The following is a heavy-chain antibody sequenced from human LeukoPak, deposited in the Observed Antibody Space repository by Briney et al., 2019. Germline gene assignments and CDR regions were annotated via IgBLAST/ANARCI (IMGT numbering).Heavy chain of an antibody. J-gene: IGHJ6*02. D-gene: IGHD3-10*01. Sequence: RASVKVSCKAFGYTFTGYYMHWVRQAPGQGLEWMGRINPNSGGTNYAQKFLGRVTMTRDTSISTVYMELSRLRSDDTAVYYCAAWAYVSGNGMDVWGQGTTVTVSS. CDR2: INPNSGGT. V-gene: IGHV1-2*06. CDR1: GYTFTGYY. CDR3: AAWAYVSGNGMDV.